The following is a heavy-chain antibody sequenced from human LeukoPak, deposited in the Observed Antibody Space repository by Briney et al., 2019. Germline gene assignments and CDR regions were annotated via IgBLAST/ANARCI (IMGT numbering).Heavy chain of an antibody. CDR2: IKQDGSEK. J-gene: IGHJ4*02. CDR3: ARDLPDY. V-gene: IGHV3-7*01. CDR1: GFIFSSFW. Sequence: GGSLRLSCAASGFIFSSFWMTWVRQAPGKGLEWVANIKQDGSEKYYVDSVKGRFTISRDNAKNSLYLQMNSLRAEDTAVYYCARDLPDYWGQGTLVTASP.